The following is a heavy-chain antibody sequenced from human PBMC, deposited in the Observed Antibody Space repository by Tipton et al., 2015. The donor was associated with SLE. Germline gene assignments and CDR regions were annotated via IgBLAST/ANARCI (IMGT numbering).Heavy chain of an antibody. J-gene: IGHJ4*02. D-gene: IGHD1-26*01. CDR1: GGSIDSPYYY. CDR3: ARHGSSVPWALFSFFDS. V-gene: IGHV4-39*07. Sequence: TLSLTCTVSGGSIDSPYYYWGWLRQSPGKTLDWIRSIYSSGSTHPNPAHNNRVPLALDTSKNQFSLTLRSVTAAHTAVYYWARHGSSVPWALFSFFDSWGPGTLVTVSS. CDR2: IYSSGST.